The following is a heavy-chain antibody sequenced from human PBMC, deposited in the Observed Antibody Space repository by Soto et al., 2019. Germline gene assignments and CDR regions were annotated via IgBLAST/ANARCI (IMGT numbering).Heavy chain of an antibody. Sequence: QVQLQESGPGLVKPSGTLSLTCAVSGGSISSSNWWSWVRQPPGKGLEWIGEIYESGSANYNPSLKSRITISVDKPKNQFSLKLNSVTAADTAVYYCASKIYYGSIGHPDCWGQGTLVTVSS. J-gene: IGHJ4*02. CDR3: ASKIYYGSIGHPDC. CDR1: GGSISSSNW. V-gene: IGHV4-4*02. CDR2: IYESGSA. D-gene: IGHD3-22*01.